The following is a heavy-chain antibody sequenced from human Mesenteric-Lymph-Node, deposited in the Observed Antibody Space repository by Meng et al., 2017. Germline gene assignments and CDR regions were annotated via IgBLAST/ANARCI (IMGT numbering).Heavy chain of an antibody. J-gene: IGHJ4*02. CDR2: IIPIFGTA. D-gene: IGHD3-22*01. CDR1: GGTFSSYA. CDR3: ARDPVVYYDSSGYYYDPYYFDY. V-gene: IGHV1-69*13. Sequence: SVKVSCKASGGTFSSYAISWVRQAPGQGLEWMGGIIPIFGTANYAQKFQGRVTITADESTSTAYMVLSSLRSEDTAVYYCARDPVVYYDSSGYYYDPYYFDYWGQGTLVTVSS.